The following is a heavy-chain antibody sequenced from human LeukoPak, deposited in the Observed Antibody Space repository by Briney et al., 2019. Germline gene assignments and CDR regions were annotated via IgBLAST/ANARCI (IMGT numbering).Heavy chain of an antibody. Sequence: SETLSLTCTVSGGSISSGGFYWSWIRQPAGKGLEWIGRVFSSGSTNYNPSLKSRVTISIDTSKNQFSLKLSSVTAADTAVYYCARDYHSSGWTFFDYWGQGILVTVSS. CDR3: ARDYHSSGWTFFDY. CDR2: VFSSGST. CDR1: GGSISSGGFY. V-gene: IGHV4-61*02. D-gene: IGHD6-19*01. J-gene: IGHJ4*02.